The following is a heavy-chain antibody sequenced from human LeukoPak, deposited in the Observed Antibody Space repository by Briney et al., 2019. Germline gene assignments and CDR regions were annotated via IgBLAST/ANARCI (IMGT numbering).Heavy chain of an antibody. CDR3: ARGREPQEHGYIYTYY. CDR2: IQHSGTP. V-gene: IGHV4-34*01. CDR1: GGSFSGYY. J-gene: IGHJ4*02. D-gene: IGHD5-12*01. Sequence: PSQTLSLTCAVYGGSFSGYYWSWIRQPPGKGLEWIGEIQHSGTPNFNPSLKSRFPISVDTPKNQFSLNLSSVTPAAPPLYNCARGREPQEHGYIYTYYGGGGNLVSVS.